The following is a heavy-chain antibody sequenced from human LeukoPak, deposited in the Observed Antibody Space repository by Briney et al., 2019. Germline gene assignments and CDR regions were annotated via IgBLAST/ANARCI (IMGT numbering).Heavy chain of an antibody. Sequence: SEALSLTCTVSGGSISSYYWSWIRQPPGKGLEWIGYIYYSGSTNYNPSLKSRVTISVDTSKNQFSLKLSSVTAADTAVYYCARDRGGRGYDLRWFDPWGQGTLVTVSS. V-gene: IGHV4-59*01. CDR1: GGSISSYY. CDR3: ARDRGGRGYDLRWFDP. J-gene: IGHJ5*02. D-gene: IGHD5-12*01. CDR2: IYYSGST.